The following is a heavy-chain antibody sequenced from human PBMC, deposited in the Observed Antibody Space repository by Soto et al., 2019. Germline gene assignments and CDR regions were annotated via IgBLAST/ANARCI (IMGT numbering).Heavy chain of an antibody. V-gene: IGHV1-69*02. CDR1: GDTFSFYT. J-gene: IGHJ4*02. CDR2: INPILTMS. CDR3: ATSYGSGYRAFDF. Sequence: QVQLVQSGAEVKKPGSSVKVSCKASGDTFSFYTINWVRQAPGLGLEWMGRINPILTMSNYAQKFQGRLTSPADKSTSTAYMELSSLRSEDTAMYYCATSYGSGYRAFDFWGQGALVTVSS. D-gene: IGHD3-10*01.